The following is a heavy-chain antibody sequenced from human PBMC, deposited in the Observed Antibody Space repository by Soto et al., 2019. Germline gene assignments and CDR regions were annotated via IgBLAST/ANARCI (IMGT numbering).Heavy chain of an antibody. CDR2: IIPIFGTA. CDR1: GGTFSSYA. V-gene: IGHV1-69*06. Sequence: QVQLVQSGAEVKKPGSSVKVSCKASGGTFSSYAISWVRQAPGQGLEWMGGIIPIFGTANYAQKFQVRGTITADKSTSTAYTELSSLRSEYTAVYYCARSLFGVVNFGYWGQGTLVTFSS. J-gene: IGHJ4*02. D-gene: IGHD3-3*02. CDR3: ARSLFGVVNFGY.